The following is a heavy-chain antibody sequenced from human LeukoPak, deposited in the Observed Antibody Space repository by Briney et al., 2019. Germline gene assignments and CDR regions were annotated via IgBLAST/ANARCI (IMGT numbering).Heavy chain of an antibody. CDR3: AREEALGSGSFDY. CDR1: GGSFSGYY. Sequence: SETLSLTCAVYGGSFSGYYWNWIRQPPGKGLEWIGEINHSGSTNYNSSLKSRVTISVDTSKNQFSLKLSSVTAADTAVYYCAREEALGSGSFDYWGQGTLVTVSS. CDR2: INHSGST. J-gene: IGHJ4*02. V-gene: IGHV4-34*01. D-gene: IGHD1-26*01.